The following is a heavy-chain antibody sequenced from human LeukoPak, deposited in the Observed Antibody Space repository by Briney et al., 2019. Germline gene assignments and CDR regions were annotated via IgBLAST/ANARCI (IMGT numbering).Heavy chain of an antibody. CDR1: GGSIISTNW. V-gene: IGHV4-4*02. J-gene: IGHJ3*02. Sequence: KTSETLSLTCAVSGGSIISTNWWSWVRQPPGKGLKWIGSIYHSGSTYYNPSLKSRVTISVDTSKNQFSLKLSSVTAADTAVYYCASEYYDILTGYDAFDIWGQGTMVTVSS. CDR2: IYHSGST. D-gene: IGHD3-9*01. CDR3: ASEYYDILTGYDAFDI.